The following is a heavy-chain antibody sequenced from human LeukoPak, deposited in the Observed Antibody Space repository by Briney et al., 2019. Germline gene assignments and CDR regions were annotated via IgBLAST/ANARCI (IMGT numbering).Heavy chain of an antibody. Sequence: SETLSLTCAVYGGSFSGYYWSWIRQPPGKGLEWIGEINHSGSTNYDPSLKSRVTISVDTSKNQFSLKLSSVTAADTAVYYCARGADYGDYINNWGQGTLVTVSS. D-gene: IGHD4-17*01. CDR1: GGSFSGYY. J-gene: IGHJ4*02. V-gene: IGHV4-34*01. CDR2: INHSGST. CDR3: ARGADYGDYINN.